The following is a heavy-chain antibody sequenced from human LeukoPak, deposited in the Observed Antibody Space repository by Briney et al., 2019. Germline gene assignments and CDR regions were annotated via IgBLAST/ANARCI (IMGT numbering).Heavy chain of an antibody. CDR1: GFIFSNYG. V-gene: IGHV3-23*01. CDR2: ISGSGGST. CDR3: AKKGIQPPSAKIVVPALFDY. Sequence: PGGSLRLSCAASGFIFSNYGMSWVRQAPGKGLEWVSAISGSGGSTYYADSVKGRFTISRDNSKNTLYLQMNSLRAEDTAVYYCAKKGIQPPSAKIVVPALFDYWGQGTLVTVSS. J-gene: IGHJ4*02. D-gene: IGHD2-2*01.